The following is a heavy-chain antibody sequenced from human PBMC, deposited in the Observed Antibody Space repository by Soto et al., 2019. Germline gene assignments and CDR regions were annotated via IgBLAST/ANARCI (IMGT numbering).Heavy chain of an antibody. CDR3: AGGGVRGVITRTRDYYGMDV. CDR2: IYPGDSDT. CDR1: GYSFTSYW. V-gene: IGHV5-51*01. D-gene: IGHD3-10*01. J-gene: IGHJ6*02. Sequence: GESLKISCKGSGYSFTSYWIGWVRQMPGKGLEWMGIIYPGDSDTRYSPSFQGQDTISADKSISTAYLQWSSLKASDTAMYFCAGGGVRGVITRTRDYYGMDVWGQGTTVTVSS.